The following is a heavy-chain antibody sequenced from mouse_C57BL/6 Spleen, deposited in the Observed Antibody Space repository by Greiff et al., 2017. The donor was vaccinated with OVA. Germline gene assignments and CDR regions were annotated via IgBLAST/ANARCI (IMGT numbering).Heavy chain of an antibody. CDR2: IDPETGGT. V-gene: IGHV1-15*01. J-gene: IGHJ3*01. CDR1: GYTFTDYE. D-gene: IGHD2-3*01. Sequence: VQRVESGAELVRPGASVTLSCKASGYTFTDYEMHWVKQTPVHGLEWIGAIDPETGGTAYNQKFKGKAILTADKSSSTAYMELRSLTSEDSAVYYCTRNYDGYYVLAYWGQGTLVTVSA. CDR3: TRNYDGYYVLAY.